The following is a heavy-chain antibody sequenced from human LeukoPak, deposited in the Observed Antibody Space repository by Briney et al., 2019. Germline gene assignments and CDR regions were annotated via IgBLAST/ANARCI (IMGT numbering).Heavy chain of an antibody. V-gene: IGHV1-69*13. CDR3: ARGFSSPRDY. Sequence: GASVKVSCKASGGTFSSYAISWVRQAPGQGLEWMGGIIPIFGTANYAQKFQGRVTITADESTSTAYMELSSLRSGDTAVYYCARGFSSPRDYWGQGTLVTVSS. CDR1: GGTFSSYA. D-gene: IGHD6-6*01. J-gene: IGHJ4*02. CDR2: IIPIFGTA.